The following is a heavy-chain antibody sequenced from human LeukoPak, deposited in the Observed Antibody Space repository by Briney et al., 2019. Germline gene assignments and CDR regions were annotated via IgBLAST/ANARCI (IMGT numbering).Heavy chain of an antibody. CDR1: GYTFTGYY. V-gene: IGHV1-2*02. J-gene: IGHJ6*03. CDR3: ARVEYDFWSGYASYYHYYMDV. CDR2: INPNSGGT. Sequence: ASVKVSCKASGYTFTGYYMHWVRQAPGQGLEWVGWINPNSGGTNYAQKFQGRVTMTRDTSISTAYMELSRLRSDDTAVYYCARVEYDFWSGYASYYHYYMDVWGKGTTVTVSS. D-gene: IGHD3-3*01.